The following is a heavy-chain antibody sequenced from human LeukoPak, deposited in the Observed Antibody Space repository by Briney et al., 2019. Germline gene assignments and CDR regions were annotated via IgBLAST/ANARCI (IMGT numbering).Heavy chain of an antibody. J-gene: IGHJ3*02. V-gene: IGHV4-38-2*01. Sequence: SETLSLTCAVSNNFIRNGYYWGWIRQPPGKGLEWIGSIYHSGSTYYNPSLKSRLTISLDTSKSHFSLNLSSVTAADTAVYYCASENYQGAFDIWGQGTMVTVSS. CDR3: ASENYQGAFDI. CDR1: NNFIRNGYY. CDR2: IYHSGST. D-gene: IGHD1-7*01.